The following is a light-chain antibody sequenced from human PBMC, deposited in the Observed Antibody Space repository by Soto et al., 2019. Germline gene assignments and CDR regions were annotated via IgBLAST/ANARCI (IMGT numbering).Light chain of an antibody. CDR3: QQYAVWPPQT. Sequence: EIVMRQSPATLSVSPGERATLSCGASQTVIRNLAWYQQKPGQTPRLLIFGASTRATGIPARFSGSGSGTEFTLTISSLQPEDFAVYYCQQYAVWPPQTFGQGTKVDI. V-gene: IGKV3-15*01. J-gene: IGKJ1*01. CDR2: GAS. CDR1: QTVIRN.